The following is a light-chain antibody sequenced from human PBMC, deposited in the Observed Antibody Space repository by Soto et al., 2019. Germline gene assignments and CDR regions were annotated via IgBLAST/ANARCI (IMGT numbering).Light chain of an antibody. V-gene: IGLV2-14*01. CDR3: SSYTSSVTLV. J-gene: IGLJ2*01. CDR2: EVS. Sequence: QSALTQPASVSGSPGQSITISCNGTSSDVGGYNFVSWYQQHPGKAPKLMIYEVSNRPSGVSYRFSGSKSGNTASLTISGLQAEDEADYYCSSYTSSVTLVFGGGTKLTVL. CDR1: SSDVGGYNF.